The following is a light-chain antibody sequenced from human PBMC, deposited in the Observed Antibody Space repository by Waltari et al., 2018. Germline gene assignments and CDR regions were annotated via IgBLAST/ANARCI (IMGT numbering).Light chain of an antibody. V-gene: IGKV3-15*01. CDR3: QQYNNWPPL. CDR2: GAS. CDR1: QSVSSN. J-gene: IGKJ1*01. Sequence: IAMTQSPATLSVSPGEGATLSCRVSQSVSSNLSWYQPKPGQAPRPLIYGASTRATGLPVRFSGSGSGTEFTLTISSLQSEDFAVYYCQQYNNWPPLFGQGTKVEIK.